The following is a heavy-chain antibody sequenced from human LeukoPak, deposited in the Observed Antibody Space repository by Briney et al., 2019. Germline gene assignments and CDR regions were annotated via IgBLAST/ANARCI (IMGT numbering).Heavy chain of an antibody. V-gene: IGHV3-7*01. CDR2: IKQDESEK. Sequence: PGGSLRLSCAASGFTFSSYWMSWVRQAPGKGLEWVAIIKQDESEKYYVDSVKGRFTISRDNAKNSLYLQMNSLRAEDTAVYYCVRDWGIVPTTNLDYWGQGSLVTVSS. CDR3: VRDWGIVPTTNLDY. J-gene: IGHJ4*02. D-gene: IGHD1-26*01. CDR1: GFTFSSYW.